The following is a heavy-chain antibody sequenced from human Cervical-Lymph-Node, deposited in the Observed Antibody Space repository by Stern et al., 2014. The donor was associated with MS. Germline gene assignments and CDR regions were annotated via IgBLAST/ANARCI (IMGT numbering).Heavy chain of an antibody. CDR2: IIPILSTA. J-gene: IGHJ4*02. D-gene: IGHD5-12*01. Sequence: QMQLVQSGAEVKKPASSVKVSCRASGGTFGTFAVHWVRQAPGLGLEWMGGIIPILSTANYAQRFQGRGTITADESTTTAYMELNSLTSDDTAVYFCAREAIGHSGTFDFWGQGTLVTVSS. CDR3: AREAIGHSGTFDF. V-gene: IGHV1-69*01. CDR1: GGTFGTFA.